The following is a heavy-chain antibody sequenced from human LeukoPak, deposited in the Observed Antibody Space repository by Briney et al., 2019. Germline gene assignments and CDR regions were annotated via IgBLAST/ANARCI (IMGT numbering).Heavy chain of an antibody. CDR3: AKVDIAVAGNGDY. D-gene: IGHD6-19*01. Sequence: GGSLRLSCVASGFPFSSYWMTWVRQAPGKGLEWVANIKQDGSKKSYVDSVKGRFTISRDNSKNTLYLQMNSLRAEDTAVYYCAKVDIAVAGNGDYWGQGTLVTVSS. CDR1: GFPFSSYW. CDR2: IKQDGSKK. V-gene: IGHV3-7*03. J-gene: IGHJ4*02.